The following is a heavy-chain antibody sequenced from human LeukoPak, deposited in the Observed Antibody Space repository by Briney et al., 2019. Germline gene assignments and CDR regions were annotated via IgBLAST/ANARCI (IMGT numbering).Heavy chain of an antibody. CDR3: ARDRIYGSGDRRFDY. CDR1: GFTFDDYG. V-gene: IGHV3-11*04. Sequence: GGSLRLSCAASGFTFDDYGMSWVRQAPGKGLEWVSYISSSGSTIYYADSVKGRFTISRDNAKNSLYLQMNSLRAEDTAVYYCARDRIYGSGDRRFDYWGQGTLVTVSS. CDR2: ISSSGSTI. J-gene: IGHJ4*02. D-gene: IGHD3-10*01.